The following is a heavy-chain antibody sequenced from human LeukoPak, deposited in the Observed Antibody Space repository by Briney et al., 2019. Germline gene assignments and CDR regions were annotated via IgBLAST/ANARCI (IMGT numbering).Heavy chain of an antibody. CDR1: GYIFTSYD. CDR2: MNPNSGNT. J-gene: IGHJ4*02. Sequence: ASVKVSCKASGYIFTSYDINWVRQATGQGLEWMGWMNPNSGNTGYAQKFQGRVTITRNTSISTAYMELSSLRSEDTAVYYCARSRGSSGYFDYWGQGTLVTVSS. CDR3: ARSRGSSGYFDY. V-gene: IGHV1-8*03. D-gene: IGHD3-22*01.